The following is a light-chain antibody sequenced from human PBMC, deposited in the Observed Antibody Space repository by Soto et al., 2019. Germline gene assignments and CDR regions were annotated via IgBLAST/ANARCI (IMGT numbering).Light chain of an antibody. V-gene: IGKV3-15*01. J-gene: IGKJ2*01. CDR2: GAS. CDR1: QSVSSN. CDR3: QQYNNWPPYT. Sequence: EIVMTQSPATLSVSPGERATLSCRATQSVSSNLAWYQQKPGQAPRLLIYGASTRATGIPARFSGSGSGTEFTLTISSLQSEDFAVYYCQQYNNWPPYTFGQGTK.